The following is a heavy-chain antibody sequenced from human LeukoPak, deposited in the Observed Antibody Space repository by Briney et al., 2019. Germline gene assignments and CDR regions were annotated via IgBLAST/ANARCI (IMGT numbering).Heavy chain of an antibody. Sequence: SQTLSLTCTVSGGSLSSGGYYWSWILQHPGKGLEWIRYIYYSGSTYYNPSLKSRVTISVDTSKNQFSLKLSSVTAADTAVYYCARGGPDTAMVPPDYWGQGTLVTVSS. CDR3: ARGGPDTAMVPPDY. CDR2: IYYSGST. J-gene: IGHJ4*02. V-gene: IGHV4-31*03. CDR1: GGSLSSGGYY. D-gene: IGHD5-18*01.